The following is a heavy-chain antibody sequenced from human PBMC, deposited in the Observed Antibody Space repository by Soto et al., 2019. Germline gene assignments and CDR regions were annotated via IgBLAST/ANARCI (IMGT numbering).Heavy chain of an antibody. V-gene: IGHV3-23*01. CDR2: ISTSGGNT. CDR3: AKRPIFGVVIITIYNGMDV. CDR1: GFTFSSYA. Sequence: EVQLLESGGGLVQPGGSLRLSCVASGFTFSSYAMNWVRQAPGKGLEWVSAISTSGGNTYYADSVKGRFTISRDNSKNTLYLKMNSLRAEDTAVYYCAKRPIFGVVIITIYNGMDVWGQGTTVTVSS. D-gene: IGHD3-3*01. J-gene: IGHJ6*02.